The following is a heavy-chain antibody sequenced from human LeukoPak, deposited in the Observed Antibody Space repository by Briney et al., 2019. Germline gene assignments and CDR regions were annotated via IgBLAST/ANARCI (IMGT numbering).Heavy chain of an antibody. Sequence: GGSLRLSCAASGFTFSSYSMNWVRRAPGKGLEWVSSISSSSSYIYYADSVKGRFTISRDNAKNSLYLQMNSLRAEDTAVYYCARDVVGARTLAAFDIWGQGTMVTVSS. CDR2: ISSSSSYI. CDR1: GFTFSSYS. V-gene: IGHV3-21*01. D-gene: IGHD1-26*01. CDR3: ARDVVGARTLAAFDI. J-gene: IGHJ3*02.